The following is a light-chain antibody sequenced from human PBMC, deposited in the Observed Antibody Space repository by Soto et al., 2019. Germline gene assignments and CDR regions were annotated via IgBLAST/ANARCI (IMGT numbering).Light chain of an antibody. CDR1: SSDVGAYNY. CDR3: LSYTSANTRV. Sequence: QSVLTQPRSVSGSPGQSVTISCTGTSSDVGAYNYVSWYQQHPGKAPKLMIYDVSKRPSGVPDRFSGSKSGNTASLTISGLQPEDEADYYCLSYTSANTRVFGGGTKLTVL. CDR2: DVS. J-gene: IGLJ3*02. V-gene: IGLV2-11*01.